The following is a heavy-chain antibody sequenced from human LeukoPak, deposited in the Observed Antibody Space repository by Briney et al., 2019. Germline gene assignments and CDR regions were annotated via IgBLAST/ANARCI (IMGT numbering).Heavy chain of an antibody. CDR2: INSDGSNT. J-gene: IGHJ4*02. Sequence: AGGSLRLSCTTSGFTVTNYWMHWVRQAPGKGLVWVSRINSDGSNTNYAGSVKGRFTISRDSARNTLYLQMNSLRAEDTAVYYCAGGLSDYYYTVGYWGQGTLVTVSS. V-gene: IGHV3-74*01. CDR3: AGGLSDYYYTVGY. D-gene: IGHD3-22*01. CDR1: GFTVTNYW.